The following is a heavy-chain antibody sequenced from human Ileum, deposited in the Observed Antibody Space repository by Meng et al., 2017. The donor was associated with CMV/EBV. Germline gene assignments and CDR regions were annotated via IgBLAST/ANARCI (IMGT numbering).Heavy chain of an antibody. J-gene: IGHJ4*02. D-gene: IGHD3-9*01. CDR3: ARNLADYDILTGSDY. V-gene: IGHV1-46*01. CDR1: AYTFTSYY. Sequence: ASVKVSCKASAYTFTSYYMHWVRQAPGHGLEWMGVINPSGGDATYAQRFQGRLTMTRDTSTSTVYMVLTSLRSDDTAMYYCARNLADYDILTGSDYWGQGTLVTVSS. CDR2: INPSGGDA.